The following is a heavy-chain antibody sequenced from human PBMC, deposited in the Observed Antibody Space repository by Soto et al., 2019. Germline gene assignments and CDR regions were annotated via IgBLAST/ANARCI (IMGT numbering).Heavy chain of an antibody. CDR3: TKSRGVAGRPLDD. CDR2: ITWNSDSL. J-gene: IGHJ4*02. Sequence: EVQLVEAGGGLVQPGRSLRLSCAAAGFVFEDYAMHWVRQAPGKGLEWVSSITWNSDSLAYTGSVKGRFTISRDNAKNSLYLEMDSLRPEATALYYCTKSRGVAGRPLDDWGQGTLVTVSS. D-gene: IGHD6-6*01. V-gene: IGHV3-9*01. CDR1: GFVFEDYA.